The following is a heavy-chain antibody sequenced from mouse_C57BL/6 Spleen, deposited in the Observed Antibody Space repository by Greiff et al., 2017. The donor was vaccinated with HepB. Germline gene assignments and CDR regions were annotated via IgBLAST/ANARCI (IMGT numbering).Heavy chain of an antibody. CDR2: INYDGSST. CDR3: ARDRAPYWYFDV. D-gene: IGHD1-3*01. Sequence: EVMLVESEGGLVQPGSSMKLSCTASGFTFSDYYMAWVRQGPEKGLEWVANINYDGSSTYYLDSLKSRFIISRDNAKNILYLQMSSLKSEDTATYYCARDRAPYWYFDVWGTGTTVTVSS. V-gene: IGHV5-16*01. CDR1: GFTFSDYY. J-gene: IGHJ1*03.